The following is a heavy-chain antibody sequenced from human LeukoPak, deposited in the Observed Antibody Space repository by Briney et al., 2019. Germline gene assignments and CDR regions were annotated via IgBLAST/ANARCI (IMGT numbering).Heavy chain of an antibody. V-gene: IGHV4-34*01. D-gene: IGHD1-20*01. Sequence: SETLPLTCAVYGGSFSGYYWSWIRQPPGKGLEWIGEINHSGSTNYNPSLKSRVTISVDTSKNQFSLKLSSVTAADTAVYYCARDYLPFITGTTDYWGQGTLVTVSS. CDR2: INHSGST. J-gene: IGHJ4*02. CDR3: ARDYLPFITGTTDY. CDR1: GGSFSGYY.